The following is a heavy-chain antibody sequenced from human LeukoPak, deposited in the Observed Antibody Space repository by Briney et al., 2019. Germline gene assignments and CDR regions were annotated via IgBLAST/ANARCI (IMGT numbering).Heavy chain of an antibody. CDR2: ISTSSSYI. V-gene: IGHV3-21*01. J-gene: IGHJ4*02. CDR1: GFTFSTYS. CDR3: ATGHHDILTGYSMFYFDY. D-gene: IGHD3-9*01. Sequence: AGGSLRLSCAASGFTFSTYSMNWVRQAPGKGLEWVSSISTSSSYIYYADSLKGRFTIPRDNAKNSLYLQMNSLRAEDTAVYYCATGHHDILTGYSMFYFDYWGQGTLVTVSS.